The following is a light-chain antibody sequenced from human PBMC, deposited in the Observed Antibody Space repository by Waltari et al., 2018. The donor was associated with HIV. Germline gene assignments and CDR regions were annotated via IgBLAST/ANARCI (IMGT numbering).Light chain of an antibody. Sequence: DIVLTQSPGTLSLSPGQRATLSYRASLSVRSNYLAWYQQKPGQAPRLLIYGASTRATGIPDRFSGSGSGTDFTLTISRLEPEDFAVYYCQQYTNSAFTFGPGTKVDIK. CDR1: LSVRSNY. V-gene: IGKV3-20*01. CDR2: GAS. CDR3: QQYTNSAFT. J-gene: IGKJ3*01.